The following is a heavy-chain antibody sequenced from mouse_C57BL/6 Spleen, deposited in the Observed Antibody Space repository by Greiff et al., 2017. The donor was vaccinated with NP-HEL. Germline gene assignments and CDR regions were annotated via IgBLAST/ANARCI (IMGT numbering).Heavy chain of an antibody. J-gene: IGHJ3*01. CDR3: AGDSSGYVGFAY. CDR1: GYTFTSYW. CDR2: INPSSGYT. V-gene: IGHV1-7*01. D-gene: IGHD3-2*02. Sequence: VQLQQSGAELAKPGASVKLSCKASGYTFTSYWMHWVKQRPGQGLEWIGYINPSSGYTKYNQKFKDKATLTADKSSSTAYMQMSSLTYEDSAVYYCAGDSSGYVGFAYGGQGTLVTVSA.